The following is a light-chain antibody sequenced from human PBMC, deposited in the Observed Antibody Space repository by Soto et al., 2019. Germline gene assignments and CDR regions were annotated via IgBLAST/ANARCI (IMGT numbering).Light chain of an antibody. CDR2: GAS. V-gene: IGKV3-20*01. CDR3: QQYNNWPLIT. J-gene: IGKJ5*01. CDR1: QSVSSSY. Sequence: EIVLTQSPGTLSLSPGERATLSCMASQSVSSSYLAWYQQKPGQAPRLLIYGASSRATGIPDRFSGSGSGTEFTLTISSLQSEDFAVYYCQQYNNWPLITFGQGTRLEIK.